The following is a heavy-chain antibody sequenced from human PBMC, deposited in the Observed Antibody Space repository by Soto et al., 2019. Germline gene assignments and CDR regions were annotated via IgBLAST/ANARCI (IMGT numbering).Heavy chain of an antibody. D-gene: IGHD3-10*01. J-gene: IGHJ4*02. CDR1: GFTFSSYG. V-gene: IGHV3-33*01. CDR2: IWYDGSNK. Sequence: GGSLRLSCAASGFTFSSYGMHWVRQAPGKGLEWVAVIWYDGSNKYYADSVKGRFTISRDNSKNTLYLQMNSLRAEGTAVYYCARGRTYGSGSYYPDYWGQGTLVTVSS. CDR3: ARGRTYGSGSYYPDY.